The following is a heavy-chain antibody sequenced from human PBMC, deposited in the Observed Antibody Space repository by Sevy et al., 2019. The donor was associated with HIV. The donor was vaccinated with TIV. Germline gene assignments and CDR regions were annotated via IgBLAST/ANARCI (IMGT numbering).Heavy chain of an antibody. CDR2: IIPIFGTA. Sequence: ASVKVSCKASGGTFSSYAISWVRQAPGQGLEWMGGIIPIFGTANYAQKFQGRVTITADKSTSTAYMELSSLRSEDTAVYYCARVSSSGCDPYQGDAFDIWGQGTMVTVSS. CDR1: GGTFSSYA. CDR3: ARVSSSGCDPYQGDAFDI. J-gene: IGHJ3*02. V-gene: IGHV1-69*06. D-gene: IGHD3-22*01.